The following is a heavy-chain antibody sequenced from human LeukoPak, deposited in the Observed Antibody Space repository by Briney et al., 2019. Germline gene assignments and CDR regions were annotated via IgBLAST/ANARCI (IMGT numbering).Heavy chain of an antibody. CDR1: GFNVSSKY. CDR3: AREASYSGSWWYFDH. V-gene: IGHV3-66*01. CDR2: IYNGGSA. D-gene: IGHD6-13*01. Sequence: GGSLRLSCAASGFNVSSKYIGWVRQAPGKGLEWVSVIYNGGSANYADSVKGRLTISRDSSKNKVYLQMNSLRVKDTAVYYCAREASYSGSWWYFDHWGQGTLVTVSS. J-gene: IGHJ4*02.